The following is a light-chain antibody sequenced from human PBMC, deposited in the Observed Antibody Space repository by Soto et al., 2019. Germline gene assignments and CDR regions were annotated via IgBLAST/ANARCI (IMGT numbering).Light chain of an antibody. J-gene: IGKJ3*01. V-gene: IGKV1-39*01. Sequence: DIQMTQSPSSLSASVGDRVTITCRASQSISSYLNWYQQKPGKAPKLLIYAASSLQSGVPSRFSGSGSGTDVTLTIISLQPEDFATYYCQQSYSTPRITFGPGTKVDIK. CDR3: QQSYSTPRIT. CDR1: QSISSY. CDR2: AAS.